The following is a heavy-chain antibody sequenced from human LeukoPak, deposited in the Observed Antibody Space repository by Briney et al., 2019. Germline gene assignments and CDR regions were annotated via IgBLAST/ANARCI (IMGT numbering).Heavy chain of an antibody. V-gene: IGHV4-59*01. CDR2: IFYSGST. CDR1: GGSISSYY. CDR3: ARVYYSNSYDYGYFDL. J-gene: IGHJ2*01. Sequence: SQTLSLTCTVSGGSISSYYWSWIRQPPGKGLEWIGYIFYSGSTNYNPSLKSRVTISVDTSKNQFSLKLSSVTAADTAVYYCARVYYSNSYDYGYFDLWGRGTLVTVSS. D-gene: IGHD6-13*01.